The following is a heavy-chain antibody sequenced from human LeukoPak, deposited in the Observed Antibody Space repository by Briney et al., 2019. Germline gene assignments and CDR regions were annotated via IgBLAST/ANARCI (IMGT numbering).Heavy chain of an antibody. V-gene: IGHV4-59*08. J-gene: IGHJ4*02. CDR3: VRHGGSWTFAY. CDR2: ISYSGST. CDR1: GGYISSYY. D-gene: IGHD6-13*01. Sequence: SETLSLTCTVAGGYISSYYWSWSRQPPGTGLEWIGYISYSGSTNYNPSLKSRVTISVDTSKNQFSLKLSSVTAADTAVYYCVRHGGSWTFAYWGQGILVTVSS.